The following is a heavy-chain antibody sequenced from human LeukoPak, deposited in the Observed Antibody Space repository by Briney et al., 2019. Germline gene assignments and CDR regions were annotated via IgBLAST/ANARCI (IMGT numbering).Heavy chain of an antibody. J-gene: IGHJ4*02. CDR2: ISGSGGST. CDR1: GFTFSSYA. Sequence: PGGSLRLSCAASGFTFSSYAMSWVRQAPGKGLEWVSAISGSGGSTYYADSVKGRFTISRDNSKNTLYLQMNSLRAEDTAVYYCAKGNIVVVTVWGAYYFDYWGQGTLVTVSS. V-gene: IGHV3-23*01. CDR3: AKGNIVVVTVWGAYYFDY. D-gene: IGHD2-21*02.